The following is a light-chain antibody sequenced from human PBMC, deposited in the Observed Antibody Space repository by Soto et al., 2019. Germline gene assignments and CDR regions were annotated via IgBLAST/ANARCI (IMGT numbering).Light chain of an antibody. J-gene: IGKJ2*01. CDR1: QSITTG. CDR2: KAT. Sequence: DIQMTQSPSTLSASVGDRVTITCRASQSITTGLAWYQQKPGKAPKLLIYKATNLQGGVPSRFSGSGSGTEFSLTISSLQPDDFATYYCQRYNDYQYIFGQGTKLEIK. CDR3: QRYNDYQYI. V-gene: IGKV1-5*03.